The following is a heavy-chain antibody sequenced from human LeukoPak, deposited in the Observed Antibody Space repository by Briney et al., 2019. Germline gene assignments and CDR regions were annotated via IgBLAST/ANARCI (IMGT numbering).Heavy chain of an antibody. J-gene: IGHJ3*02. CDR2: IYPGVSDT. CDR3: ARHNNYYDSSGYPFDAFDI. CDR1: GYSFTSYW. V-gene: IGHV5-51*01. D-gene: IGHD3-22*01. Sequence: GESLKISCKGSGYSFTSYWIGWVRQMPGKGLEWMGIIYPGVSDTRYSPSFQGQVTISADKSITTAYLQWSSLKASDTAMYYCARHNNYYDSSGYPFDAFDIWGQGTMVTVSS.